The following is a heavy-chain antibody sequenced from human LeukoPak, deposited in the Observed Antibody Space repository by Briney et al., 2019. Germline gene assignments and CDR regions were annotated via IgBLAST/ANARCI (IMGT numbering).Heavy chain of an antibody. CDR3: ARGTTVVTPGAFDI. D-gene: IGHD4-23*01. V-gene: IGHV4-59*01. Sequence: SETLSLTCTVSGGSISSYYLSWIRQPPGKGLEWIGYIYYSGSTNYNPSLKSRVTISVDTSKNQFSLKLSSVTAADTAVYYCARGTTVVTPGAFDIWGQGTMVTVSS. CDR1: GGSISSYY. J-gene: IGHJ3*02. CDR2: IYYSGST.